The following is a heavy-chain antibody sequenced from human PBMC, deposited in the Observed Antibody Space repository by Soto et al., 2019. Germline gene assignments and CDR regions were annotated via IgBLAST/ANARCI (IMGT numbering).Heavy chain of an antibody. CDR3: ARGRYCLTGRCFPNWFDS. V-gene: IGHV4-30-4*01. D-gene: IGHD2-15*01. CDR1: GDSISTVDYF. CDR2: IYKSATT. J-gene: IGHJ5*01. Sequence: SETLSLTCSVSGDSISTVDYFWAWVRQPPGQALEYIGYIYKSATTYYNPSFESRVAISLDTSKSQFSLNVTSLTAADTAVYFCARGRYCLTGRCFPNWFDSWGQGTLVTVAS.